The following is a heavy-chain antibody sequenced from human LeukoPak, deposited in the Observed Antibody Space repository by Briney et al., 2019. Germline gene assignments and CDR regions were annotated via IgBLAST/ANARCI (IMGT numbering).Heavy chain of an antibody. J-gene: IGHJ4*02. CDR1: GYTFTSYA. CDR3: ARVGIHYLGAFDY. Sequence: GASVKVSCKASGYTFTSYAMHWVRQAPGQRLEWMGGINAGNGNTKYSQKFQGRVTITRDTSASTAYMELSSLRSEDTAVYYCARVGIHYLGAFDYWGQGTLVTVSS. V-gene: IGHV1-3*01. CDR2: INAGNGNT. D-gene: IGHD1-26*01.